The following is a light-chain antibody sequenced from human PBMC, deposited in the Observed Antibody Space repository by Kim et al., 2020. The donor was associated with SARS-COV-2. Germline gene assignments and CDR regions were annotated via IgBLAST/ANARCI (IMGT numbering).Light chain of an antibody. CDR1: QSVGANY. Sequence: ETVLTQSRGTLSLSPGERATLSCRASQSVGANYLAWYQQKPGLYPKLLIYGASTRATGIPDRFSGSGSGTDFTLTISRLEPEDFAVYSCLQYGNSPWTFVQRTKVYIK. J-gene: IGKJ1*01. V-gene: IGKV3-20*01. CDR2: GAS. CDR3: LQYGNSPWT.